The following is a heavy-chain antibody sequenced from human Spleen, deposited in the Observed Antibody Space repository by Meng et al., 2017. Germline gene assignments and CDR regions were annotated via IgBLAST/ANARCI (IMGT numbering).Heavy chain of an antibody. CDR3: AGRYYQFYGMDA. CDR1: GYTFTSYA. D-gene: IGHD1-26*01. V-gene: IGHV1-3*02. Sequence: ASVKVSCKASGYTFTSYAMHWVRQAPGQRLEWMGWSNAGNGNTKYSQEFQGRVTITRDTSASTAYMELSSLRSEDMAVYYCAGRYYQFYGMDAWGQGTAVTVSS. CDR2: SNAGNGNT. J-gene: IGHJ6*02.